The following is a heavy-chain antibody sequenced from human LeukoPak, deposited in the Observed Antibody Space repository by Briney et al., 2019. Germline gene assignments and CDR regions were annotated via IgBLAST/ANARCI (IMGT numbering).Heavy chain of an antibody. CDR1: GFTFSSYE. V-gene: IGHV3-48*03. CDR3: AREGSGFDY. J-gene: IGHJ4*02. CDR2: INNGGNTI. Sequence: GGSLRLSCAASGFTFSSYEMNWVRQAPGKGLEWVSYINNGGNTIYYADSVKGRFTISRDNAKNSLYLQMNSLRAEDTAVYYCAREGSGFDYWGQGTLVTVSS. D-gene: IGHD2-15*01.